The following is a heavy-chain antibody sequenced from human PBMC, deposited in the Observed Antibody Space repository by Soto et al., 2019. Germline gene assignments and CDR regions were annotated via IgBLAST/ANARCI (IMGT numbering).Heavy chain of an antibody. Sequence: SETLSLTCTVSGGSISSYYWSWIRQPPGKGLEWIGYIFYSGSTKSNPSLKSRVTMSVDMSKNQFSLRLTSVTAADTAVYYCARVFPSYCGGDCSYFDSWGQGTLVTVSS. V-gene: IGHV4-59*01. CDR1: GGSISSYY. CDR3: ARVFPSYCGGDCSYFDS. CDR2: IFYSGST. J-gene: IGHJ4*02. D-gene: IGHD2-21*02.